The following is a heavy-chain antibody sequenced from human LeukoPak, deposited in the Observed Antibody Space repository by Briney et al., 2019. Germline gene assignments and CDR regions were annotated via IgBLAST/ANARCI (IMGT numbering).Heavy chain of an antibody. Sequence: GGSLRLSCAASGFTFSSYSMNWVRQAPGKGLEWVSYISSSGSSIYYEDSVKGRFTISRDNPKNSLYLQMDSLRAEDTAVYYCARVGSSSWPHLSDYWGQGTLVTVSS. CDR1: GFTFSSYS. V-gene: IGHV3-48*04. J-gene: IGHJ4*02. D-gene: IGHD6-13*01. CDR3: ARVGSSSWPHLSDY. CDR2: ISSSGSSI.